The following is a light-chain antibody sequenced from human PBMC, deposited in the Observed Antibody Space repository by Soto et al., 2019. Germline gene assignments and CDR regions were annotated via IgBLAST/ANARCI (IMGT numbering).Light chain of an antibody. CDR2: AAS. J-gene: IGKJ4*01. Sequence: DIQMTQSPSSLSAFVGDRVTITCRASQSISSYLNWYQQKPGKAPKLLIYAASSLQSGVPSRFSGSGSGTDFTLTISSLQPEDFGTYYCQQSYSSPPFFGGGTKLDIK. V-gene: IGKV1-39*01. CDR1: QSISSY. CDR3: QQSYSSPPF.